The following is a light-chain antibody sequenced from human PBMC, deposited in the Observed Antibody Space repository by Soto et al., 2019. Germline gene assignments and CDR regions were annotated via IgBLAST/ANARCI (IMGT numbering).Light chain of an antibody. CDR2: AAS. J-gene: IGKJ1*01. CDR1: QGISNY. CDR3: LQHNNYPWT. V-gene: IGKV1-17*03. Sequence: DIQMTQSASAMSASVGDRFTITCGARQGISNYLAWFQQKPGKVPKRLIYAASSLQSGVPSRFRGSGSGTEFTLTISSLQPEDFEPYYCLQHNNYPWTFGQGTKVDIK.